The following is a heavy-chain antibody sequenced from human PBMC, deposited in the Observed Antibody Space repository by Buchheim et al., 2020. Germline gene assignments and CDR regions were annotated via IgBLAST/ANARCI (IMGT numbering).Heavy chain of an antibody. V-gene: IGHV3-23*01. Sequence: EVQLLESGGGLVQPGGSLRLSCAASGFTFSSYAMSWVRQAPGKGPEWVSAISGSGGSTYYADSVKGRFTISRDNSKNTLYLQMNSLRAEDTAVYYCAKVGYDILTGYYGNYYFDYWGQGTL. J-gene: IGHJ4*02. CDR2: ISGSGGST. D-gene: IGHD3-9*01. CDR1: GFTFSSYA. CDR3: AKVGYDILTGYYGNYYFDY.